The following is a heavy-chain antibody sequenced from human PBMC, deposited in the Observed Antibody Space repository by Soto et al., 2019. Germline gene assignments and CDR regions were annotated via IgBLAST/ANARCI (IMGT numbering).Heavy chain of an antibody. D-gene: IGHD2-21*01. V-gene: IGHV3-11*01. CDR1: GFIFSDYY. CDR2: ISSSGAAL. Sequence: GGSLRLSCEASGFIFSDYYMSWIRQAPGKGLEWLSYISSSGAALYYADSVKGRFTISRDNAKNSLYLQMNSLGAEDTAVYYCAGLWDAFDIWGQGTMVTVSS. J-gene: IGHJ3*02. CDR3: AGLWDAFDI.